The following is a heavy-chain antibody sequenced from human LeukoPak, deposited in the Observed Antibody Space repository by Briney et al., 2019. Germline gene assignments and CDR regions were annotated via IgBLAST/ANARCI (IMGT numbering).Heavy chain of an antibody. D-gene: IGHD6-19*01. CDR2: ITWNSGRI. CDR1: GFTFEDYG. J-gene: IGHJ6*02. Sequence: CRSLRLSCAAAGFTFEDYGIYWCRQAQEKGMEWVSGITWNSGRIGYADPVKGRFTISRDNAKNFLYLQMNSLRAEDTAFYYCAKDRCSGWSCGMDVWGQGTTVTVSS. CDR3: AKDRCSGWSCGMDV. V-gene: IGHV3-9*01.